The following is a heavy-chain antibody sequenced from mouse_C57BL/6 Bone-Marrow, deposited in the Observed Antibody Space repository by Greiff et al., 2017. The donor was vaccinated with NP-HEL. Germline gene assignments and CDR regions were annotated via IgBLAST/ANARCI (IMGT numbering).Heavy chain of an antibody. Sequence: VQLQQSGPELVKPGASVKISCKASGYTFTDYYMNWVKQSHGKSLEWIGDINPNNGGTSYNQKFKGKATLTVDKSSSTAYMELRSLTSEGSAVYYGATLGTYDYGSPGWFAYWGKGTLVTVSA. V-gene: IGHV1-26*01. CDR3: ATLGTYDYGSPGWFAY. J-gene: IGHJ3*01. CDR2: INPNNGGT. D-gene: IGHD1-1*01. CDR1: GYTFTDYY.